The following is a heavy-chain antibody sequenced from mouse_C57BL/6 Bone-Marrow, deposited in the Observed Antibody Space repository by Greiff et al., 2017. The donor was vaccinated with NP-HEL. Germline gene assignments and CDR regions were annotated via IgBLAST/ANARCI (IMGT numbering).Heavy chain of an antibody. Sequence: EVKLVESGGGLVKPGGSLKLSCAASGFTFSSYAMSWVRQTPEKRLEWVATISDGGSYTYYPDNVKGRFTISRDNAKNNLYLQMSHLKSEDTAMYYCARDHLFAYWGQGTLVTVSA. V-gene: IGHV5-4*01. CDR2: ISDGGSYT. CDR3: ARDHLFAY. CDR1: GFTFSSYA. J-gene: IGHJ3*01.